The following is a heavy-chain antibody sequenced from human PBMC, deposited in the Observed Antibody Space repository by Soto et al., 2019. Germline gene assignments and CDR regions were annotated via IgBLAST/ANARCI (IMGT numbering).Heavy chain of an antibody. CDR1: GGSISNRNYY. D-gene: IGHD3-3*01. Sequence: LSLTCTVTGGSISNRNYYWGWIRQPAGKGLEWIGRIYTSGSTNYNPSLKSRVTMSVDTSKNQFSLKLSSVTAADTAVYYCARGGPYDFWSGYYNDNWFDPWGQGTLVTVSS. V-gene: IGHV4-61*02. J-gene: IGHJ5*02. CDR2: IYTSGST. CDR3: ARGGPYDFWSGYYNDNWFDP.